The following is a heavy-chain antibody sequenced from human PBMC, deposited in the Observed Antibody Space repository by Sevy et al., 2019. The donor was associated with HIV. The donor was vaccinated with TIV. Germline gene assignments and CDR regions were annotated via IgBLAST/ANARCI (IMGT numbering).Heavy chain of an antibody. V-gene: IGHV1-8*01. CDR2: MNPNRGNT. Sequence: ASVKVSCKASGYTFTSYDINWVRQATGQGLEWMGWMNPNRGNTGYAQKFQGRVTMTRNTAINTAYMELSSLRSEDTAVYYCARAGSGWYDHYFDPWGQGTLVTVSS. CDR3: ARAGSGWYDHYFDP. J-gene: IGHJ4*02. CDR1: GYTFTSYD. D-gene: IGHD6-19*01.